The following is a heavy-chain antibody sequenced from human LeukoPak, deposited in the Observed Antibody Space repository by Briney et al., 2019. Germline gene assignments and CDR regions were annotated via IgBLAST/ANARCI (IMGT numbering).Heavy chain of an antibody. CDR1: GYSISSGYY. Sequence: SETLSLTCAVSGYSISSGYYRGWIRQPPGKGLGWIGSIYHSGSTYYNPSLKSRVTISVDTSKNQFSLKLSSVTAADTAVYYCAAESIVGATTESYVDYWGQGALVTVSS. CDR3: AAESIVGATTESYVDY. V-gene: IGHV4-38-2*01. CDR2: IYHSGST. D-gene: IGHD1-26*01. J-gene: IGHJ4*02.